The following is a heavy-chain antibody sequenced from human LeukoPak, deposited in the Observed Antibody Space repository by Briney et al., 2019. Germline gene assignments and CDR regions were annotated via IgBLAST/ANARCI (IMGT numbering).Heavy chain of an antibody. CDR1: GFTFSSYS. Sequence: PGGSLRLSCAASGFTFSSYSMNWVRQAPGKGLEWVSSIGSSSSYIYYADSVKGRFTISRDNAKNSLYLQMNSLRAEDTAVYYCARGWAPGYSRGWYYFDYWGQGTLVTVSS. CDR3: ARGWAPGYSRGWYYFDY. V-gene: IGHV3-21*01. CDR2: IGSSSSYI. D-gene: IGHD6-19*01. J-gene: IGHJ4*02.